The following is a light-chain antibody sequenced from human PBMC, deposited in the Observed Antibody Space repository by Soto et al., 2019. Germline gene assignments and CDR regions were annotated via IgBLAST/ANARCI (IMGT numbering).Light chain of an antibody. J-gene: IGKJ3*01. CDR3: QQSYNAPYT. CDR1: QSISIY. Sequence: DIQMTQSPSSLSASVGDRVTITCRASQSISIYVNWFQQKPGKAPKLLIYAASSLRSGVPSRFSGSGSGTEFTLSISSLQPEDFATYFCQQSYNAPYTFGPGTKVDIK. V-gene: IGKV1-39*01. CDR2: AAS.